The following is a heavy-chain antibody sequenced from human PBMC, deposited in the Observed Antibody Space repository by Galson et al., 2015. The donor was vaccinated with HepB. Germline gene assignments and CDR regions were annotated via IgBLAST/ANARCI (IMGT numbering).Heavy chain of an antibody. CDR2: IYTSGST. J-gene: IGHJ6*02. CDR3: ARDYSIAARPYYYYGMDV. D-gene: IGHD6-6*01. Sequence: ETLSLTCTVSGGSISSYYWSWIRQPAGKGLEWIGRIYTSGSTNYNPSLKSRVTMSVDTSKNQFSLKLSSVTAADTAVYYCARDYSIAARPYYYYGMDVWGQGTTITVSS. V-gene: IGHV4-4*07. CDR1: GGSISSYY.